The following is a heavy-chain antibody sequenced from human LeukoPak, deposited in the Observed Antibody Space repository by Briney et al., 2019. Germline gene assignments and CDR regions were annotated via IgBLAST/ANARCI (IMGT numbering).Heavy chain of an antibody. Sequence: SETLSLTCTVSGGSISSGSYYLGWIRHPPGKGLEWIGNIYYSGSTYYNPSLKSRVTISVDTSKNHFSLKLSSVTAADTAVYYCARWGRYGFDYWGQGTLVTVSS. CDR2: IYYSGST. V-gene: IGHV4-39*02. CDR1: GGSISSGSYY. CDR3: ARWGRYGFDY. J-gene: IGHJ4*02. D-gene: IGHD5-18*01.